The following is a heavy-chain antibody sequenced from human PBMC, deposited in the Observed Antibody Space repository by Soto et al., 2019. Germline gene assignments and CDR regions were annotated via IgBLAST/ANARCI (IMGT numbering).Heavy chain of an antibody. D-gene: IGHD6-19*01. CDR1: GFTLSNTG. J-gene: IGHJ5*02. Sequence: QVQLVESGGGVVQPGRSLRLSCVASGFTLSNTGMHWVRQAPGKGLEWVAMISHDGSNTYYGDSVKGRFTISRDNSWNTMYLLMDSLRPEDTSVYYCAKDWGSSGWFNWFDPWGQGTLVTVSS. CDR2: ISHDGSNT. V-gene: IGHV3-30*18. CDR3: AKDWGSSGWFNWFDP.